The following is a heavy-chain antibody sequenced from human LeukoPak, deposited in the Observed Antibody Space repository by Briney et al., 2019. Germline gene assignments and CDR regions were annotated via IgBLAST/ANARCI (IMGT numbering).Heavy chain of an antibody. CDR1: GFTFSSYW. Sequence: GGSLRLSCAASGFTFSSYWMGWVRQAPGKGLEWVANIKQDGSEKYYVDSVKGRFTISRDNAKNSLYLQMNSLRAEDMAVYYCARANYYDSSGRNNWFDPWGQGTLVTVSS. V-gene: IGHV3-7*04. CDR3: ARANYYDSSGRNNWFDP. D-gene: IGHD3-22*01. J-gene: IGHJ5*02. CDR2: IKQDGSEK.